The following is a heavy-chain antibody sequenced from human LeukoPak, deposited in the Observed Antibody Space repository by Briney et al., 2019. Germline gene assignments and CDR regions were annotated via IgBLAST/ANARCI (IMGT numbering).Heavy chain of an antibody. CDR2: MNPNSGNT. V-gene: IGHV1-8*03. D-gene: IGHD3-10*01. Sequence: GASVKVSCKASGYTFTSYDINWVRQATGQGLEWMGWMNPNSGNTGYAQKFQGRVTITRNTSISTAYMELSSLRSEDAAVYYCARDLRSLKFTGFGELLQNWGQGTLVTVSS. CDR3: ARDLRSLKFTGFGELLQN. J-gene: IGHJ4*02. CDR1: GYTFTSYD.